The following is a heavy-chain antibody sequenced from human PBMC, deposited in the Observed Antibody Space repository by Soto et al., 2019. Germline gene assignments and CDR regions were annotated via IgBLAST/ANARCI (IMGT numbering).Heavy chain of an antibody. CDR1: GYTFTGYY. V-gene: IGHV1-2*04. D-gene: IGHD2-2*02. CDR3: ARDPGYCSSTSCYTYYYYGMDV. Sequence: QVQLVQSGAEVKKPGVSVKVSCKASGYTFTGYYMHWVRQAPGQGLEWMGWINPNSGGTNYAQKFQGWVTMTRDTSISTAYMELSRLRSDDTAVYYCARDPGYCSSTSCYTYYYYGMDVWGQGTTVTVSS. J-gene: IGHJ6*02. CDR2: INPNSGGT.